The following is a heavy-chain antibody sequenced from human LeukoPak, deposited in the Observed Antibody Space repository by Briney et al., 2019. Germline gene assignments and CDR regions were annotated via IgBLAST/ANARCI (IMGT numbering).Heavy chain of an antibody. D-gene: IGHD3-9*01. CDR2: IHKDGQT. J-gene: IGHJ4*02. V-gene: IGHV3-53*01. CDR1: GFTVSSSY. Sequence: GGSLRLSCAASGFTVSSSYVTWVRQAPGKGLEWVAVIHKDGQTYYSDSVRGRFTISRDSSKNTLYLEMTSLRAEDTAVYYCARHGLLRYVDVWGQGSLVTVSS. CDR3: ARHGLLRYVDV.